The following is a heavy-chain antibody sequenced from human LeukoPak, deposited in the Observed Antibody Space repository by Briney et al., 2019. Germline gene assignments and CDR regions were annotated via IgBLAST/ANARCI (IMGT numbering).Heavy chain of an antibody. CDR1: GFTFSDYY. CDR3: ARGRAPELWLVYNDY. J-gene: IGHJ4*01. Sequence: PGGSLSLSCGASGFTFSDYYMSWIRQAPGKGLEWVSYISSSSTYTNYADSVKGRFTISRDNAKNSLYLQMNSLRAEDTAVYYCARGRAPELWLVYNDYWGHVTLVTVSS. CDR2: ISSSSTYT. D-gene: IGHD6-19*01. V-gene: IGHV3-11*06.